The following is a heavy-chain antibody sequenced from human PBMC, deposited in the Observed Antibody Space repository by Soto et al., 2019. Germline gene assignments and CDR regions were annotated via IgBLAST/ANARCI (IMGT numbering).Heavy chain of an antibody. CDR3: ARVSGSYYYGMDV. Sequence: SETLSLTCAVSGGSISSSNWWSWVRQPPGKGLEWIGEIYRSGSTNYNPSLKSRVTISVDKSKNQFSLKLSSVTAADTAVYYCARVSGSYYYGMDVWGQGTTVTVSS. V-gene: IGHV4-4*02. D-gene: IGHD1-26*01. J-gene: IGHJ6*02. CDR2: IYRSGST. CDR1: GGSISSSNW.